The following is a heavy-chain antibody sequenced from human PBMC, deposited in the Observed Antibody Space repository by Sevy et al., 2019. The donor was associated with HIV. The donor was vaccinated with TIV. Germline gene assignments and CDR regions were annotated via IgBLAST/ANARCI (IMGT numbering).Heavy chain of an antibody. Sequence: GGSLRLSCTASGFTFSDSWMHWVRQAPGKGLEWLANINQDGSVIYYADSVKGRFTISRDNSRNSVFLQTSSLRAGDTATYYCARAVGKDGAYWGQGTLVTVSS. CDR2: INQDGSVI. V-gene: IGHV3-7*03. CDR3: ARAVGKDGAY. D-gene: IGHD2-8*01. J-gene: IGHJ4*02. CDR1: GFTFSDSW.